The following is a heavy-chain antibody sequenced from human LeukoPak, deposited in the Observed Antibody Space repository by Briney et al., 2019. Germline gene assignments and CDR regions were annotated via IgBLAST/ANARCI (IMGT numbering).Heavy chain of an antibody. CDR2: IIPILGIA. CDR1: GGTFSSYA. Sequence: SVKVSCKASGGTFSSYAISWVRPAPGQGLEWMGRIIPILGIANYAQKFQGRVTITADKSTSTAYMELSSLRSEDTAVYYCARDLGRDGYIVPFDYWGQGTLVTVSS. D-gene: IGHD5-24*01. J-gene: IGHJ4*02. CDR3: ARDLGRDGYIVPFDY. V-gene: IGHV1-69*04.